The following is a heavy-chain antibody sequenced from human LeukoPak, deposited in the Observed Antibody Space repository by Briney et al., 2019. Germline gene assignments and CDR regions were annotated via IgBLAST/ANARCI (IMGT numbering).Heavy chain of an antibody. CDR2: ISYDGTNK. V-gene: IGHV3-30*14. CDR3: ARRAGDYSHPYDY. J-gene: IGHJ4*02. CDR1: GFTFSTYA. Sequence: PGGSLRLSCAASGFTFSTYAMHWVRQAPGKWLEWAALISYDGTNKQYADSVKGRFTISRDSSKNTLYLQMNSLRAEDTAVYYCARRAGDYSHPYDYWGQGTLVTVSS. D-gene: IGHD3-22*01.